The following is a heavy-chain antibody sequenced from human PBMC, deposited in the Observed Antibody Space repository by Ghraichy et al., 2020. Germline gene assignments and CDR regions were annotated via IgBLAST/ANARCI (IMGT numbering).Heavy chain of an antibody. CDR1: GYTFTAYY. CDR2: ISPNSGDT. CDR3: ARDFFSSITAPNYYFGMDV. V-gene: IGHV1-2*06. Sequence: ASVKVSCKASGYTFTAYYMNWVRQAPGQGLEWMGRISPNSGDTNYAQKFQGRVTMTRDTSISTVYMELSRLRSDDTAVYYCARDFFSSITAPNYYFGMDVWGQGTTVPVSS. D-gene: IGHD6-6*01. J-gene: IGHJ6*02.